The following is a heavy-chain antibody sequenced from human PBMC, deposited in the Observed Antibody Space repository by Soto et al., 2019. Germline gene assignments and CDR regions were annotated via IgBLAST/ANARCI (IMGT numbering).Heavy chain of an antibody. CDR1: GGTFSSYD. CDR2: IIPIFGTA. J-gene: IGHJ4*02. D-gene: IGHD5-12*01. CDR3: ARALVATNAFDY. Sequence: QVQLVQSGAEVKKPGSSVKVSCKASGGTFSSYDISWVRQAPGQVLEWMGGIIPIFGTANYAQKFQGRVTITADESTSTAYMELSSLRSEDTAVYYCARALVATNAFDYWGQGTLVTVSS. V-gene: IGHV1-69*12.